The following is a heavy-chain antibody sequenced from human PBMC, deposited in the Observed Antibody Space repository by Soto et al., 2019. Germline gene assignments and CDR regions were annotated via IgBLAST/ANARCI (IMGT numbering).Heavy chain of an antibody. CDR1: GYSFTTYG. J-gene: IGHJ6*02. CDR3: AREGPSAYYYYGMDV. CDR2: ISGYNGNT. V-gene: IGHV1-18*01. Sequence: QVQLVQSRGEVKKPGASVKVSCKTSGYSFTTYGISWVRQAPGQGLEGMGWISGYNGNTNYAPKLKGRLTMTTDTSTSTAYMELRSLTSYDTAVYYCAREGPSAYYYYGMDVWGQGSTVTVSS.